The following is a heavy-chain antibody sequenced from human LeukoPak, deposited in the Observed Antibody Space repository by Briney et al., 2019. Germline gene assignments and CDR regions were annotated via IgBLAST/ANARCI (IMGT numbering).Heavy chain of an antibody. D-gene: IGHD1-26*01. Sequence: HGESLKISCKGSGYSFTSYWIGWVRQMPGKGLEWMGIIYPSDSDIRYNPPFQGQVTISADKSISTASLQWRSLKASDTAIYYCARLSPGVGATAEYWGQGTLVTVSS. J-gene: IGHJ4*02. V-gene: IGHV5-51*01. CDR3: ARLSPGVGATAEY. CDR1: GYSFTSYW. CDR2: IYPSDSDI.